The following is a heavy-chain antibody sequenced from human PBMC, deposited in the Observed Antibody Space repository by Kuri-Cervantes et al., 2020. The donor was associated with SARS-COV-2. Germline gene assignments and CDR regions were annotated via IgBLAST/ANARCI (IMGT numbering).Heavy chain of an antibody. D-gene: IGHD3-22*01. CDR1: GDSITNYY. CDR2: INHRGDT. Sequence: SETLSLTCTASGDSITNYYLTWIRQPPGKGLEWIGGINHRGDTYYNPSLEGRVTISRDTSENKFSLRLSSVTAADTAVYYCARGINGYFFFYYLDVWGKGTTVTVSS. CDR3: ARGINGYFFFYYLDV. V-gene: IGHV4-34*01. J-gene: IGHJ6*03.